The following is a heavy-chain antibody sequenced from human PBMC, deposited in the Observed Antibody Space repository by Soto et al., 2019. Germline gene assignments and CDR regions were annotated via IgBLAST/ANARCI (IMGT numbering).Heavy chain of an antibody. CDR3: AREKDIAAAVWGEYNWFDP. Sequence: QVQLVESGGGVVQPGRSLRLSCAASGFTFSSYGMHWVRQAPGKGLEWVAVIWYDGSNKYYADSVKGRFTISRDNSKNTLYMQMNSLRAEDTAVYYCAREKDIAAAVWGEYNWFDPWGQGTLVTVSS. CDR1: GFTFSSYG. CDR2: IWYDGSNK. J-gene: IGHJ5*02. D-gene: IGHD6-13*01. V-gene: IGHV3-33*01.